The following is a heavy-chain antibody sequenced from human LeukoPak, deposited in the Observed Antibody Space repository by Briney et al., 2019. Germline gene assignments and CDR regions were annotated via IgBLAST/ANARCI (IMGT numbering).Heavy chain of an antibody. Sequence: GGSLRLSCAASGFTFSRLAMTWVRQAPGKGLEWVSTISASGPYYADAVRGRFTISRDNSRNTLSLQMDSLRAEDTAVYYCAKVGGSGGLYYYYMDVWGKGTTVTVS. V-gene: IGHV3-23*01. CDR1: GFTFSRLA. J-gene: IGHJ6*03. D-gene: IGHD3-16*01. CDR3: AKVGGSGGLYYYYMDV. CDR2: ISASGP.